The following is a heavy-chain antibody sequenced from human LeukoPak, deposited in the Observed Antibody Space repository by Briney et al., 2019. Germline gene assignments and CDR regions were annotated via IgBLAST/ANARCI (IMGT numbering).Heavy chain of an antibody. V-gene: IGHV1-69*05. CDR3: ARAYCSSTSCRPNRFDY. D-gene: IGHD2-2*01. CDR2: IIPIFGTA. J-gene: IGHJ4*02. CDR1: GGTFSSYA. Sequence: SVKVSCKASGGTFSSYAISWVRQAPGQGLEWMGRIIPIFGTANYAQKFQGRVTITTDESTSTAYMELSSLRSEDTAVYYCARAYCSSTSCRPNRFDYWGQGTLVTVSS.